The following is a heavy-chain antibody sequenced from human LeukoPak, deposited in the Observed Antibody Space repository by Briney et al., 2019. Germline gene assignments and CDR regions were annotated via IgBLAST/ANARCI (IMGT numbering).Heavy chain of an antibody. Sequence: ASVKVSCKASGYTFTSYGISWVRQAPGQWLEWMGWISAYNGNTNYAQKLQGRVTMTTDTSTSTAYMELRSLRSDDTAVYYCARAPHHSSWIQLSSYYYGMDVWGQGTTVPVSS. J-gene: IGHJ6*02. CDR2: ISAYNGNT. D-gene: IGHD5-18*01. V-gene: IGHV1-18*01. CDR3: ARAPHHSSWIQLSSYYYGMDV. CDR1: GYTFTSYG.